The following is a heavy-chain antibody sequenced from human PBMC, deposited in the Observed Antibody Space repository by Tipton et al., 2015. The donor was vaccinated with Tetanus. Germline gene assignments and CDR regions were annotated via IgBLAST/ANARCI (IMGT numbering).Heavy chain of an antibody. V-gene: IGHV3-9*01. J-gene: IGHJ3*01. Sequence: SLRLSCAASGFTFDDYAIHWVRQVRGKGLEWVAALSGSGGSKVYADSVKGRFTISRDNANKSLYVQMDSLRPEDTALYYCARAVRGRDVFDLWGQGTMVIVSS. CDR1: GFTFDDYA. D-gene: IGHD3-10*01. CDR2: LSGSGGSK. CDR3: ARAVRGRDVFDL.